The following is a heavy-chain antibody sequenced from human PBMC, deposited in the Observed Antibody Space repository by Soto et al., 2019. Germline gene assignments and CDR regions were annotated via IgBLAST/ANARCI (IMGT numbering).Heavy chain of an antibody. J-gene: IGHJ6*02. V-gene: IGHV1-8*01. Sequence: ASVKVSCKASGYTFTSYDINWVRRATGQGLEWMGWMNPNSGNTGYAQKFQGRVTMTRNTSISTAYMELSSLRSEDTAVYYCARGGCSSTSCYMLSYYYYYGMDVWGQGTTVTVS. D-gene: IGHD2-2*02. CDR2: MNPNSGNT. CDR3: ARGGCSSTSCYMLSYYYYYGMDV. CDR1: GYTFTSYD.